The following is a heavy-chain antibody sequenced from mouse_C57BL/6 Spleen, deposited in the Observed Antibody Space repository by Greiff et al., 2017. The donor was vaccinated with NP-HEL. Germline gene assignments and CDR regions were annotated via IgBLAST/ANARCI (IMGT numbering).Heavy chain of an antibody. Sequence: QVQLKQPGAELVRPGSSVKLSCKASGYTFTSYWMDWVKQRPGQGLEWIGNIYPSDSETHYNQKFKDKATLTVDKSSSTAYMQLSSLTSEDSAVYYCARPQATPYYYAMDYWGQGTSVTVSS. D-gene: IGHD3-2*02. CDR2: IYPSDSET. V-gene: IGHV1-61*01. J-gene: IGHJ4*01. CDR1: GYTFTSYW. CDR3: ARPQATPYYYAMDY.